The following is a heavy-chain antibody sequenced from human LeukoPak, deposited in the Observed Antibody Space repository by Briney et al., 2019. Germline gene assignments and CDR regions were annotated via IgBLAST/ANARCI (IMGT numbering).Heavy chain of an antibody. CDR3: ARSGDYGDYSLWY. CDR1: GGSISSSNW. V-gene: IGHV4-4*02. D-gene: IGHD4-17*01. Sequence: SGTLSLTCAVSGGSISSSNWWSWVRQPPGKGLEWIGEIYHSGSTNYNPSLKSRVTISVDKSKNQFSLKLSSVTAADTAVYYCARSGDYGDYSLWYWGQGTLVTVSS. CDR2: IYHSGST. J-gene: IGHJ4*02.